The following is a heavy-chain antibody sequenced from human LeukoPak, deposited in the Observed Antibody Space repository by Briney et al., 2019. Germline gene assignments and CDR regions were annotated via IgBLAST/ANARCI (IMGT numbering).Heavy chain of an antibody. V-gene: IGHV3-48*03. D-gene: IGHD5-24*01. J-gene: IGHJ4*02. CDR2: ISSSGSTI. CDR3: ARKGYNSMADY. Sequence: GGSLRLSCAASGFTFSSYEMNSVRQAPGKGLEWVSYISSSGSTIYYADSVKGRFTISRDNAKNSLYLQMNSLRAEDTAVYYCARKGYNSMADYWGQGTLVTVSS. CDR1: GFTFSSYE.